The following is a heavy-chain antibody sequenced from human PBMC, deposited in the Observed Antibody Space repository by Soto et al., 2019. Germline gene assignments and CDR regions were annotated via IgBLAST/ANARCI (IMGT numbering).Heavy chain of an antibody. V-gene: IGHV3-23*01. CDR1: GFTFRSYA. CDR2: INGNGDRT. CDR3: TRETLEYSSGWYDFDY. Sequence: GGSLRISCAASGFTFRSYALTWVRQAPGKGLEWVSTINGNGDRTYYADSVKGRFTISRDNSKNTLYLQMNSLRVEDTAVYYCTRETLEYSSGWYDFDYWGQGTLVTVPQ. D-gene: IGHD6-19*01. J-gene: IGHJ4*02.